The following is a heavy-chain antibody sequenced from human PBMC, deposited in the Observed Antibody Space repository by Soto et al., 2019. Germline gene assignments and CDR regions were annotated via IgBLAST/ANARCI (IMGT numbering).Heavy chain of an antibody. Sequence: EVQLLESGGGLVQPGGSLRLSCAASGFTFSSYAMSWVRQAPGKGLEWVSAISGSGGGTYYADSVKGRFTISRDNSQNTLYLQMNSLRAEDTAVYYCAKYYGDYGRYYYYYGMDVGGQGTTVTVSS. CDR2: ISGSGGGT. CDR1: GFTFSSYA. CDR3: AKYYGDYGRYYYYYGMDV. J-gene: IGHJ6*02. D-gene: IGHD4-17*01. V-gene: IGHV3-23*01.